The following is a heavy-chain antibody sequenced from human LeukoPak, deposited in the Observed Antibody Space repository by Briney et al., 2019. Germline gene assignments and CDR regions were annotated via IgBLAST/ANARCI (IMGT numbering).Heavy chain of an antibody. D-gene: IGHD3-16*02. CDR2: ISSSGSTI. CDR3: ARDTLITFGGVIVPFDY. J-gene: IGHJ4*02. V-gene: IGHV3-48*03. CDR1: GFTFSSYE. Sequence: GGSLRLSCAASGFTFSSYEMNWVRQAPGKGLEWVSYISSSGSTIYYADSVKGRFTISRDNTKNSLYLQMNSLRAEDTAVYYCARDTLITFGGVIVPFDYWGQGTLVTVSS.